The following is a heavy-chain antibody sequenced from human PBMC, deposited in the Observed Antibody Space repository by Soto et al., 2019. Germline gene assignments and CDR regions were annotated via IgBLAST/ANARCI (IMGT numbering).Heavy chain of an antibody. CDR1: GFTVSNNY. Sequence: GGSLRLSCAASGFTVSNNYMSWVRQAPGKGLEWVSFIYSVGTTYYADSVKGRFTISRDNSKNTLFLRMNSLRAEDTAVYYCAGDPGYCSGGSCYPDRFDYWGQGTLVTVSS. CDR2: IYSVGTT. D-gene: IGHD2-15*01. CDR3: AGDPGYCSGGSCYPDRFDY. V-gene: IGHV3-66*01. J-gene: IGHJ4*02.